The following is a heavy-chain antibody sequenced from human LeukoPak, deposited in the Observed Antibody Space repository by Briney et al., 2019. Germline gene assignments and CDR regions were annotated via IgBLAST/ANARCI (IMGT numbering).Heavy chain of an antibody. CDR2: IYSGGST. J-gene: IGHJ4*02. CDR3: ARATYSGSYLSTDY. V-gene: IGHV3-66*01. Sequence: PGGSLGLSCAASGFTFSSYAMSWVRQAPGKGLEWVSVIYSGGSTYYADSVKGRFTISRDNSKNTLYLQMNSLRAEDTAVYYCARATYSGSYLSTDYWGQGTLVTVSS. D-gene: IGHD1-26*01. CDR1: GFTFSSYA.